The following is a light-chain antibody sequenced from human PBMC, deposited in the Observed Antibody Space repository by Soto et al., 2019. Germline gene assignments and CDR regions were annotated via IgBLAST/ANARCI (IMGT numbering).Light chain of an antibody. CDR2: KAS. CDR3: QQYNSYSWT. CDR1: QSISSW. V-gene: IGKV1-5*03. Sequence: DIQMTQSPFTLSASVGDRVTITCRASQSISSWLAWYQQRPGKAPKLLIHKASSLESGVPSRFSGSGSGTDFTLTISSLQPDDFATYYCQQYNSYSWTFGQGTKVEIK. J-gene: IGKJ1*01.